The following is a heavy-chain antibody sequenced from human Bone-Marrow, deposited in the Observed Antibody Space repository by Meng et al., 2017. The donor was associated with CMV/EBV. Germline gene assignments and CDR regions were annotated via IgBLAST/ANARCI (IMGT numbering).Heavy chain of an antibody. D-gene: IGHD3-10*02. CDR3: ASGLLYGGFDP. V-gene: IGHV1-3*01. CDR2: INAGNGNT. Sequence: CMPSGYTFPSYAMHWVRQAPGQRLEWMGWINAGNGNTKYSQKFQGRVTITRDTSASIAYMELSSLRSEGTAVYYCASGLLYGGFDPWGQGTLVTVSS. J-gene: IGHJ5*02. CDR1: GYTFPSYA.